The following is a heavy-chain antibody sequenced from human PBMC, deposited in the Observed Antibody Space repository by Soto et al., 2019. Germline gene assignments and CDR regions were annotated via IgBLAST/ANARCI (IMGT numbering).Heavy chain of an antibody. D-gene: IGHD2-8*01. CDR3: AKNGQPPYYYYGMDV. J-gene: IGHJ6*02. V-gene: IGHV1-18*01. CDR2: ISGYNGDT. Sequence: ASVKVSCKASGYTFTRYGISWARQAPGQGLEWMGWISGYNGDTKYAQKFQGRVTMTVDTSTTTAYMELRSLTSDDRAVYYCAKNGQPPYYYYGMDVWGQ. CDR1: GYTFTRYG.